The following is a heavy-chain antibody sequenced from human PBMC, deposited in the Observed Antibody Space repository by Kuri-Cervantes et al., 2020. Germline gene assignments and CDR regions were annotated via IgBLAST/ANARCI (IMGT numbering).Heavy chain of an antibody. D-gene: IGHD6-13*01. J-gene: IGHJ2*01. Sequence: GGSLRLSCAASGFTFSSYAMHWVRPAPGKGLEWVAVIWYDGSNKYYADSVKGRFTISRDNSKNTLYLQMNSLRAEDTALYYCARGPSQAAADWYFDLWGRGTLVTVSS. CDR3: ARGPSQAAADWYFDL. CDR2: IWYDGSNK. CDR1: GFTFSSYA. V-gene: IGHV3-30*07.